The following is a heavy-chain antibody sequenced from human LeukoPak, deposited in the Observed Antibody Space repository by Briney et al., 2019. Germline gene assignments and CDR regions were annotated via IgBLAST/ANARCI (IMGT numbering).Heavy chain of an antibody. CDR3: ARAAPYYYDSSGYSAFDS. CDR2: ISSTSSTI. V-gene: IGHV3-48*02. Sequence: AGGSLRLSCAASGFTFSRYAMNWVRQAPGKGLEWVSYISSTSSTIYYADSVKGRFTISRDNAENSLYLQMNSLRDEDTAVYYCARAAPYYYDSSGYSAFDSWGQGTMVTVSA. J-gene: IGHJ3*02. CDR1: GFTFSRYA. D-gene: IGHD3-22*01.